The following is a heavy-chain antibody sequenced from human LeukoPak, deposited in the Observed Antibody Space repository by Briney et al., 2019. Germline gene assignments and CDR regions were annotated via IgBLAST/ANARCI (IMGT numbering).Heavy chain of an antibody. CDR1: GFTFSSYS. J-gene: IGHJ5*02. V-gene: IGHV3-21*01. CDR3: ARGTPSGKGCSNWFDP. Sequence: GGSLRLSCAACGFTFSSYSMKWVRQAPGKGLEWVSSISSSSSYIYYADSVKGRFTISRDNAKNSLYLQMNSLRAEDTAVYYCARGTPSGKGCSNWFDPWGQGTLVTVSS. CDR2: ISSSSSYI. D-gene: IGHD3-3*01.